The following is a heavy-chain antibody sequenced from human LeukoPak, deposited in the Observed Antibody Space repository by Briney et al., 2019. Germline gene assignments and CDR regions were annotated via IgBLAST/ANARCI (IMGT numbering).Heavy chain of an antibody. CDR1: GFTFSSYS. CDR2: ISSSSTTI. Sequence: GGSLRLSCAASGFTFSSYSMNWVRQAPGKGLEWVSYISSSSTTIYYADSVKGRFTISRDNAKNSLYLQMNTLRAEDTAVYYCARGCYYDSREDRYGMDVWGQGTTVTVSS. CDR3: ARGCYYDSREDRYGMDV. D-gene: IGHD3-22*01. J-gene: IGHJ6*02. V-gene: IGHV3-48*04.